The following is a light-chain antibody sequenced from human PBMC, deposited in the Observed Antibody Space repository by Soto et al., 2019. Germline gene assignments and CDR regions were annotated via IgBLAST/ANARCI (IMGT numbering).Light chain of an antibody. CDR2: AAS. V-gene: IGKV1-39*01. J-gene: IGKJ4*01. Sequence: DIQMTQSPSSLSASVGDRVTITCRASQSISTYLNWYQQKPGKAPNLLIYAASSLQSGVPSRFSGSGSGTDFTLTISSLQPEDFATYYCQHSYSTPLTFGGGTKVDIK. CDR3: QHSYSTPLT. CDR1: QSISTY.